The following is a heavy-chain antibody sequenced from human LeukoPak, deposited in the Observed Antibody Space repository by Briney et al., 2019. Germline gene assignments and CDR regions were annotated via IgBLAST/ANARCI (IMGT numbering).Heavy chain of an antibody. Sequence: GGSLRLFCAASRYTLRSYGINWVSDAPGRGVEWVSCISSGSNYIYYADSVKGRFTISRDNAMNSLHLQMTSLRAEDTAVYYCARAGDNTTMVTQWGQGTLVTVSS. CDR1: RYTLRSYG. J-gene: IGHJ4*02. CDR2: ISSGSNYI. D-gene: IGHD5-18*01. CDR3: ARAGDNTTMVTQ. V-gene: IGHV3-21*01.